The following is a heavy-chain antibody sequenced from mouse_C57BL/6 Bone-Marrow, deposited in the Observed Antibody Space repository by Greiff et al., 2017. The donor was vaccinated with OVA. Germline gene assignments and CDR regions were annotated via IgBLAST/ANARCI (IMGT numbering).Heavy chain of an antibody. J-gene: IGHJ1*03. CDR2: ILPGSGST. Sequence: QVQLQQSGAELMKPGASVKLSCKATGYTFTGYWIEWVKQRPGHGLEWIGEILPGSGSTNYNEKFKGKATFTADTSSNTAYMQLSSLTTEDSAIYYCAQRGFVGYYPYWYFDVWGTVTTVTVSS. V-gene: IGHV1-9*01. CDR1: GYTFTGYW. CDR3: AQRGFVGYYPYWYFDV. D-gene: IGHD2-3*01.